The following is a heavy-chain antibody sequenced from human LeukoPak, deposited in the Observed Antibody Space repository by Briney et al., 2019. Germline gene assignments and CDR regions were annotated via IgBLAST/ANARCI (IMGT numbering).Heavy chain of an antibody. Sequence: PSQTLSLTCTVSGGSISSGDYYWTWIRQPPGKGLEWMWEINHSASTNYNPSLKSRVTISVDTSKNQFSLKLSSVTAADTAVYYCARGGEVTAINDAFDIWGQGTMVTVSS. CDR3: ARGGEVTAINDAFDI. J-gene: IGHJ3*02. CDR1: GGSISSGDYY. D-gene: IGHD2-21*02. V-gene: IGHV4-30-4*01. CDR2: INHSAST.